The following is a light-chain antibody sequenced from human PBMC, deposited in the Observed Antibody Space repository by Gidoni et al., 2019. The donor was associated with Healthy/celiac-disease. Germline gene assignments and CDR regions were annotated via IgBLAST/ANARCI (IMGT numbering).Light chain of an antibody. Sequence: QSALPTPRSVSGSPGQSVTISCTGTSSDVGGYNYVSWYQPHPGKAPKLMIYDVSKRPSGVPDRFSGSKSGNTASLTISGLQAEDEADYYCCSYAGSYTWVFGGGTKLTVL. CDR3: CSYAGSYTWV. CDR1: SSDVGGYNY. V-gene: IGLV2-11*01. J-gene: IGLJ3*02. CDR2: DVS.